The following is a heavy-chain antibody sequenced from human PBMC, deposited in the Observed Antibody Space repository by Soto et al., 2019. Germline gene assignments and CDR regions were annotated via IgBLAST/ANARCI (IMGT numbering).Heavy chain of an antibody. Sequence: QAQLVQSGAEVKKPGASVKVSCQAGGYTFADYGISWVRQAPGQGLEWMGWIGPYNGNTNYAQNLKDRVTMNTDTSTNTVYMELRSLRSDDTALYYCARCYCSVGSCYTCWHFDLWGRGTLLTVSS. CDR2: IGPYNGNT. CDR3: ARCYCSVGSCYTCWHFDL. J-gene: IGHJ2*01. D-gene: IGHD2-15*01. V-gene: IGHV1-18*01. CDR1: GYTFADYG.